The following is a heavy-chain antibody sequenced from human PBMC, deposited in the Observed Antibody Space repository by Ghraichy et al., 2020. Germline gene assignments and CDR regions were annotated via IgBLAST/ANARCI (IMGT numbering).Heavy chain of an antibody. V-gene: IGHV3-66*01. CDR3: VWRRAPDV. J-gene: IGHJ6*02. Sequence: GGSLRLSCAASGFTVSNNYMSWVRQAPGRGLEWVSLIYSGGSTYYANSVKGRFTISRDSSKNTMYLQMNSLRAEDTAVYYCVWRRAPDVLGPGTTVTVSS. D-gene: IGHD2-21*01. CDR1: GFTVSNNY. CDR2: IYSGGST.